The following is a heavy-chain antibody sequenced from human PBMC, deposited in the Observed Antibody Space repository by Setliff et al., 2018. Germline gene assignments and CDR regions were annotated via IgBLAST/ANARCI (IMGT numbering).Heavy chain of an antibody. J-gene: IGHJ3*01. CDR2: IKQDESEK. V-gene: IGHV3-7*01. D-gene: IGHD6-25*01. CDR3: ARSPANGGHDAFDV. Sequence: PGGSLRLSCAASGFTFTNYWINWVRQAPGKGLEWVANIKQDESEKHYVGSVKGRFTIPRDNARNTVYLQMNSLSPEDTAVYYCARSPANGGHDAFDVWGQGTMVTVSS. CDR1: GFTFTNYW.